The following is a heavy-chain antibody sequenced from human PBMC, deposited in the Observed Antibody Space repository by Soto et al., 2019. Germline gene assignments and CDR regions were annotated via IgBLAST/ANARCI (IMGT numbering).Heavy chain of an antibody. V-gene: IGHV3-30*18. D-gene: IGHD6-13*01. CDR2: ISYDGSNK. CDR1: GFTFSSCG. J-gene: IGHJ6*02. Sequence: PGGSLRLSCAASGFTFSSCGMHWVRQAPGKGLEWVAVISYDGSNKYYADSVKGRFTISRDNSKNTLYLQMNSLRAEDTAVYYCAKDRWEDSGTWYLETRYYYYGMDVWGQGTSVTVSS. CDR3: AKDRWEDSGTWYLETRYYYYGMDV.